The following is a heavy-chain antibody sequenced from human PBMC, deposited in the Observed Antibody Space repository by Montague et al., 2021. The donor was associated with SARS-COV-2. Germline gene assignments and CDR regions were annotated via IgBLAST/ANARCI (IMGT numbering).Heavy chain of an antibody. CDR2: ISGSGDST. J-gene: IGHJ4*02. CDR3: AKLHTVVGYFFMESDY. D-gene: IGHD2-21*01. V-gene: IGHV3-23*01. Sequence: SLRLSCAASGFTFSSHAMSWVRQASGKGLEWVSSISGSGDSTYYADSVKGRFTISRDNSKNTLYLQMNSLRAEDTAVYYCAKLHTVVGYFFMESDYWGQGTLVTVSS. CDR1: GFTFSSHA.